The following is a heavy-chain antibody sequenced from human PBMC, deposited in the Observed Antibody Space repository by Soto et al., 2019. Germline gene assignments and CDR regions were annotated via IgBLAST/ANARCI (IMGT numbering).Heavy chain of an antibody. Sequence: QMQLVQSGPEVKKPGTSVKVSCKASGFTFTSSAVQWVRQARGQRLEWIGWIVVGSGNTNYAQKFQERVTITRDMSKGTAYRGLSSLRSEDTAVYYGAGGGGGYSQDYWGQGTLVTVSS. CDR2: IVVGSGNT. J-gene: IGHJ4*02. CDR3: AGGGGGYSQDY. CDR1: GFTFTSSA. V-gene: IGHV1-58*01. D-gene: IGHD3-22*01.